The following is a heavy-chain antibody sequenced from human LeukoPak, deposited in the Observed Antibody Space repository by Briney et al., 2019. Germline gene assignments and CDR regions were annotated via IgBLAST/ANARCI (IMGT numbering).Heavy chain of an antibody. CDR1: GYTFTGYY. V-gene: IGHV1-2*02. J-gene: IGHJ6*02. Sequence: GASVKVSCTASGYTFTGYYIHWVRQAPGQGLEWMGWINPNSGGTNYAQRFQGRVTMTRNTSISTAYMELSSLRSEDTAVYYCARRYYHGSGSYYYYGMDVWGQGTTVTVSS. D-gene: IGHD3-10*01. CDR3: ARRYYHGSGSYYYYGMDV. CDR2: INPNSGGT.